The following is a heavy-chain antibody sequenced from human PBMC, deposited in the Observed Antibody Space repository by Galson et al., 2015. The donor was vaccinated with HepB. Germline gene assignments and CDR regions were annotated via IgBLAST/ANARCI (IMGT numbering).Heavy chain of an antibody. Sequence: QSGAEVKKPGESLKISCKGSGYSFTSYWIGWVRQMPGKGLEWMGIIYPGDSDTRYSPSFQGQVTISADKSISTAYLQWSSLKASDTAMNYCARPQAYSSSWTDAFDIWGQGTMVTVSS. CDR1: GYSFTSYW. J-gene: IGHJ3*02. V-gene: IGHV5-51*03. CDR2: IYPGDSDT. CDR3: ARPQAYSSSWTDAFDI. D-gene: IGHD6-13*01.